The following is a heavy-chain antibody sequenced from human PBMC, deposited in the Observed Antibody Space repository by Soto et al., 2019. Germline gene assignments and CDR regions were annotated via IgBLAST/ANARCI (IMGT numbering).Heavy chain of an antibody. CDR3: ARNTIFGVHWFDP. D-gene: IGHD3-3*01. CDR1: GGTFSSYA. J-gene: IGHJ5*02. CDR2: IIPIFGTA. V-gene: IGHV1-69*13. Sequence: SVKVSCKASGGTFSSYAISRVRQAPGQGLEWMGGIIPIFGTANYAQKFQGRVTITADESTSTAYMELSSLRSEDTAVYYCARNTIFGVHWFDPWGQGTLVTVAS.